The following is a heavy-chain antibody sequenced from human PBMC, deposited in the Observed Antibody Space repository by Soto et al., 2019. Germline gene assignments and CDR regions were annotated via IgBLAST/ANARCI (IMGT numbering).Heavy chain of an antibody. CDR3: ARDRGAWGY. Sequence: EVQLVESGGGLVQPGGSLRLSCAASGFTFRSYWMSWVRQAPGKGLEWVANMDQDGSEIYYVGSVRGRFTISRDNAKNSLYLQMNSLRVEDTAVYYCARDRGAWGYWGHGTLVTVSS. CDR1: GFTFRSYW. CDR2: MDQDGSEI. J-gene: IGHJ4*01. V-gene: IGHV3-7*01. D-gene: IGHD3-10*01.